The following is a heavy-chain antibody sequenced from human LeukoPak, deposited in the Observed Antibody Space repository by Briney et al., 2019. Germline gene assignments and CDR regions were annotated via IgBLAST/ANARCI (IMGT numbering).Heavy chain of an antibody. Sequence: GGSLRLSCAASGFTFSNYAMSWVRQAPGKGLEWVANINQDGSEKYYVDYVKGRFTISRDNAKNSLYLQMNSLRAEDTAVYYCARDHAFSYYYYYMDVWGKGTTVTVSS. J-gene: IGHJ6*03. CDR1: GFTFSNYA. CDR2: INQDGSEK. V-gene: IGHV3-7*01. CDR3: ARDHAFSYYYYYMDV. D-gene: IGHD3-3*01.